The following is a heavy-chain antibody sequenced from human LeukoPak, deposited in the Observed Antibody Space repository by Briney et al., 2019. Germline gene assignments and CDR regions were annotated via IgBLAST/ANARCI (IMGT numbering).Heavy chain of an antibody. CDR2: ISYSGTNT. J-gene: IGHJ4*02. V-gene: IGHV3-11*01. D-gene: IGHD2-2*01. Sequence: GGSLRLSCAASGFTFRDYVMSWIRQAPGKGLEWVPYISYSGTNTYYADSVKGRFTISRDNADNSLYLQMNSLRAEDTAVYYCARDLISSYCGTTTCHPNYYFDYWGQGTLVTVSS. CDR3: ARDLISSYCGTTTCHPNYYFDY. CDR1: GFTFRDYV.